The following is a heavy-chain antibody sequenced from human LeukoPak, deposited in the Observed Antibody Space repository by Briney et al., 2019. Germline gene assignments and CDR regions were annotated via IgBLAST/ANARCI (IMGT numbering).Heavy chain of an antibody. D-gene: IGHD1-26*01. J-gene: IGHJ4*02. CDR2: ISDSGDTT. Sequence: GGSLRLSCAASGFSLSSYAMSWVRQAPGKGLEWVSGISDSGDTTWDADSVKGRFTISRDNYKNTVYLQMNSLRAEDTAVYYCAKNSNWETDYWGQGTLVTVSS. CDR3: AKNSNWETDY. CDR1: GFSLSSYA. V-gene: IGHV3-23*01.